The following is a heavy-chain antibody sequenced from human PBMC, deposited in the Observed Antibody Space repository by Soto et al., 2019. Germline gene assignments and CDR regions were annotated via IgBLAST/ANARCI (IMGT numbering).Heavy chain of an antibody. J-gene: IGHJ5*02. D-gene: IGHD3-10*01. CDR2: INPNSGGT. Sequence: ASVKVSCKASEYTFTAYSIHLVRPPPGQGLEWMGWINPNSGGTNYAQKFQGWVTMTRDTSISTAYMELSRLRSDDTAVYYCARGQVWFGELLSSWFDPWGQGTLVTVSS. CDR3: ARGQVWFGELLSSWFDP. CDR1: EYTFTAYS. V-gene: IGHV1-2*04.